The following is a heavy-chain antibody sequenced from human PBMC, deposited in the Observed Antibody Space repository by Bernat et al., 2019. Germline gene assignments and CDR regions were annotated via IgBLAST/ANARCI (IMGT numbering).Heavy chain of an antibody. CDR3: ASGFPYYYYGMDV. CDR1: GFTFSSYS. J-gene: IGHJ6*02. V-gene: IGHV3-21*01. D-gene: IGHD2-21*01. Sequence: EVQLVESGGGLVKPGGSLRLSCAASGFTFSSYSMNWVHQAPGKGLEWVSSISSSSSYIYYADSVKGRFTISRDNAKNSLYLQMNSLRAEDTAVYYCASGFPYYYYGMDVWGQGTTVTVSS. CDR2: ISSSSSYI.